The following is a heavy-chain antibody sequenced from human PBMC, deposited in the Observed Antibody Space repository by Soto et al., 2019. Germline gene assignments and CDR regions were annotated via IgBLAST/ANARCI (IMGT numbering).Heavy chain of an antibody. CDR3: AREGIGTYRPFDY. V-gene: IGHV4-31*03. Sequence: QVQLQESGPGLVKPSQTLSLTCTVSGGSISSGGYYWSWIRQHPGKGLEWIGYIYYSGSTYYNPSIKGRVTISVDTSKNQFSLKLSSVTAADTAVYYCAREGIGTYRPFDYWGQGTLVTVSS. CDR1: GGSISSGGYY. D-gene: IGHD1-20*01. CDR2: IYYSGST. J-gene: IGHJ4*02.